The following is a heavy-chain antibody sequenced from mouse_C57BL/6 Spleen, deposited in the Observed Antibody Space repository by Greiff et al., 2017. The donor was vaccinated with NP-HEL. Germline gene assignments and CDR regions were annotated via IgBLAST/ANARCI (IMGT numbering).Heavy chain of an antibody. CDR2: IHPNSGST. V-gene: IGHV1-64*01. CDR3: AREELYDFDY. D-gene: IGHD2-14*01. J-gene: IGHJ2*01. CDR1: GYTFTSYW. Sequence: VQLQQPGAELVKPGASVKLSCKASGYTFTSYWMHWVKQRPGQGLEWIGMIHPNSGSTNYNEKFKSKATLTVDKSSSKAYMQLSSLTSEDSAVYYCAREELYDFDYWGQGTTLTVSS.